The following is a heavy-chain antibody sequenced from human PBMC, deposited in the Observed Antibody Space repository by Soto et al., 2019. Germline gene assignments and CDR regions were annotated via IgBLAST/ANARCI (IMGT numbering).Heavy chain of an antibody. CDR1: GYTFLDYY. V-gene: IGHV1-2*02. D-gene: IGHD2-15*01. J-gene: IGHJ4*02. CDR2: INPNRGDT. CDR3: ARSGNPNFAY. Sequence: ASVKVSCKASGYTFLDYYMHWVRQAPGQGLEWMGWINPNRGDTNYAQNDQGRVTMTTDTSLTTAYMELSSLRSDDTAVYYCARSGNPNFAYWGQGTLVTV.